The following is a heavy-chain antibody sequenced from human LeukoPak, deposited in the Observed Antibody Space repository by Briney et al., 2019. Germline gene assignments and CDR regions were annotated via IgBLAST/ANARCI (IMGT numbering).Heavy chain of an antibody. CDR1: GFTFSSYA. V-gene: IGHV3-23*01. Sequence: GGSLRLSCAASGFTFSSYAMRWVRQAPGKGLEWVSGISASGDSTHYADSVKGRFTISRDDFKNTLYLQMNSLRAEDTAVYYCASGYTSAWYASLQWGRGTLVTVSS. J-gene: IGHJ4*02. D-gene: IGHD6-19*01. CDR3: ASGYTSAWYASLQ. CDR2: ISASGDST.